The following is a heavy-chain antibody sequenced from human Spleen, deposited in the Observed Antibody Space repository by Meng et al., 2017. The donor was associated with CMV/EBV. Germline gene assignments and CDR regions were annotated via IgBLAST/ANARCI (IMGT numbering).Heavy chain of an antibody. CDR3: ARDNNWGPDY. CDR2: ISTYNGNT. D-gene: IGHD7-27*01. V-gene: IGHV1-18*01. J-gene: IGHJ4*02. Sequence: ASVKVSCKASGYTFTRFGITWVRQAPGQGPAWMGWISTYNGNTYYAQNFQGRLTMTTDTSTTTAYMELRSLRSDDTAVYYCARDNNWGPDYWGQGTLVTVSS. CDR1: GYTFTRFG.